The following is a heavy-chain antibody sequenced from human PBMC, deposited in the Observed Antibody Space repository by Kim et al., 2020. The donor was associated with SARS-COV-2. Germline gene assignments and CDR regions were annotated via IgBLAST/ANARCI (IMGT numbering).Heavy chain of an antibody. D-gene: IGHD3-10*01. CDR3: ARNSYYCMNV. J-gene: IGHJ6*03. V-gene: IGHV4-4*02. CDR1: GASVTGDNW. CDR2: THHLGLT. Sequence: SETLSLTCAVSGASVTGDNWWSWVRQSPGRGLEWIGETHHLGLTNYNPSLKSRVTISVDKSKNQFSLTLASATVADTAVYYCARNSYYCMNVWGQGTRVTVSS.